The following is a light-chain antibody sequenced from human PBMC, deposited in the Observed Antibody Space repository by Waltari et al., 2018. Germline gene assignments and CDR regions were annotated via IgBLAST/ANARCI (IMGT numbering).Light chain of an antibody. CDR2: GVN. CDR1: GSNIGAGYD. CDR3: QSYDTSLSVV. Sequence: QSVLTQPPSVSGAPGQRVTISCTGGGSNIGAGYDVHWYRQLPGKAPELLIYGVNNRPAGGSDRFFGSLSGTSASLAITGLQAEDEADYYCQSYDTSLSVVFGGGTKLTV. V-gene: IGLV1-40*01. J-gene: IGLJ2*01.